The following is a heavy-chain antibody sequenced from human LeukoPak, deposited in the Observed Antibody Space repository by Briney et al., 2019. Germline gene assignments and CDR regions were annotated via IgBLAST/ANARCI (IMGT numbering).Heavy chain of an antibody. CDR3: TGGWGSFDP. CDR1: GFIFSSNW. CDR2: IKEDGSEK. Sequence: GGSLRLSCAASGFIFSSNWMNWVRQAPGKGLEWVANIKEDGSEKYYVDSVKGRFTISRGNAKNSLDLQMSSLRAEDTAVYYCTGGWGSFDPWGQGTLVTVSS. J-gene: IGHJ5*02. V-gene: IGHV3-7*02. D-gene: IGHD7-27*01.